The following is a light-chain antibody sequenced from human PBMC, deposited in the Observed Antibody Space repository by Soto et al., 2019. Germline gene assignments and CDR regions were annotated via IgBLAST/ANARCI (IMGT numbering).Light chain of an antibody. CDR1: NSDVGGYNY. CDR2: DVS. Sequence: QSVLTQPRSVSVSPGQAVTFSCTGTNSDVGGYNYVSWYQQHPDKAPKLIIYDVSKRPSGVPDRFSGSKSGNTASLTISGRQAEDEADYFCSSFAGSYTHVFGTGTKVTVL. J-gene: IGLJ1*01. V-gene: IGLV2-11*01. CDR3: SSFAGSYTHV.